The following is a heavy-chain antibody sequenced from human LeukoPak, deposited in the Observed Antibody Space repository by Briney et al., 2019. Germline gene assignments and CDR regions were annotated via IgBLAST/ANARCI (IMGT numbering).Heavy chain of an antibody. V-gene: IGHV3-23*01. Sequence: GGSLRLSCAASGFTFSSYAMSWVRQAPGKGLEWVSAISGSGGSTYYADSVKGRFTISRDDSKNTLYLQMNSLRAEDTAVYYCARVPTVTTNYYFDCWGQGTLVTVSS. CDR1: GFTFSSYA. CDR3: ARVPTVTTNYYFDC. J-gene: IGHJ4*02. CDR2: ISGSGGST. D-gene: IGHD4-17*01.